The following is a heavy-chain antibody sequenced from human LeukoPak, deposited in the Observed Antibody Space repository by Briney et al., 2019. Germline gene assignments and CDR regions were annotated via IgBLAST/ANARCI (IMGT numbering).Heavy chain of an antibody. CDR3: ARLNYYGTINWFDP. Sequence: GESLNISCKGSGSSFTSYWIGWVRQMPGKGLEWMGIIYTGDSDTRYSPSFQGQVTISANKFISTAYLQWSSLKASDTAMYYCARLNYYGTINWFDPWGQGTLVTVSS. CDR2: IYTGDSDT. J-gene: IGHJ5*02. CDR1: GSSFTSYW. V-gene: IGHV5-51*01. D-gene: IGHD3-10*01.